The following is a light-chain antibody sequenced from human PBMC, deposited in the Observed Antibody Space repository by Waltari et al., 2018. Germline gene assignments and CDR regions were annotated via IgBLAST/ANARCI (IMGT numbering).Light chain of an antibody. CDR1: QSILDRSDNKTV. V-gene: IGKV4-1*01. Sequence: DIVMTQSPDSLGVSLGERATSNRKSSQSILDRSDNKTVLAWYHLKPGQPPRLLIYWASTRPGVPDRFSGSGSGTDFSLTISRLQAEDVGVYYCQQYYRSPYTFGQGTKLDFK. CDR3: QQYYRSPYT. CDR2: WAS. J-gene: IGKJ2*01.